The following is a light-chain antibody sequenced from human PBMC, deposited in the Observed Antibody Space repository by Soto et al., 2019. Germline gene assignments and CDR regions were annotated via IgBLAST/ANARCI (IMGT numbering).Light chain of an antibody. V-gene: IGKV1-5*03. Sequence: DTQMTQSPSTLSTSVGDRVTITCRASQTISSWLAWYQQKPGKAPKLLIYKASTLKSGVPSRFSGSGSGTEFTLTISSLQPDDFATYYCQQYNSYRAFGQGTKVDIK. CDR3: QQYNSYRA. CDR1: QTISSW. CDR2: KAS. J-gene: IGKJ1*01.